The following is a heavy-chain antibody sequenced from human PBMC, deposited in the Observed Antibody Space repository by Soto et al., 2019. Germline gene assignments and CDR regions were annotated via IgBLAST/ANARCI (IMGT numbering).Heavy chain of an antibody. J-gene: IGHJ5*02. CDR3: ARDPRVLGGSSGWNNWFDP. CDR2: ISAYNGNT. Sequence: ASVKVSCKASGYTFTSYGISWVRQAPGQGLEWMGWISAYNGNTNYAQKLQGRVTMTTDTSTSTAYMELRSLRSDDTAVYYCARDPRVLGGSSGWNNWFDPWGQGTLVTVSS. V-gene: IGHV1-18*01. CDR1: GYTFTSYG. D-gene: IGHD6-19*01.